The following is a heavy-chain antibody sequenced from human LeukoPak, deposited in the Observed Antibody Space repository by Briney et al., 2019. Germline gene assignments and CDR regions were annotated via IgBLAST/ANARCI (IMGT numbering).Heavy chain of an antibody. V-gene: IGHV3-33*01. D-gene: IGHD2-15*01. CDR1: GFVFSSFA. CDR3: ASAPFFCSGGSCPYYMDV. Sequence: GGSLRLSCAASGFVFSSFAMHWVRQAPGKGLEWVATIWNDGSYKYHTDSVEGRFTITRDNSKNTLYLQMNGLRAEDTAVYYCASAPFFCSGGSCPYYMDVWGKGTLVTVSS. CDR2: IWNDGSYK. J-gene: IGHJ6*03.